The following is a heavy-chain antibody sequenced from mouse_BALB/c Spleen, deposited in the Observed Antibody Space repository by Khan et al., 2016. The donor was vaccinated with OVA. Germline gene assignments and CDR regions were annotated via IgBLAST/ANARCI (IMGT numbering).Heavy chain of an antibody. CDR1: GYSITSGYS. D-gene: IGHD1-1*01. CDR3: ARSGTTVVAYWYFDV. CDR2: INYSGST. Sequence: EVELVESGPDLVKPSQSLSLTCTVTGYSITSGYSWHWIRQFPGNKLEWMGYINYSGSTNYNQSLKSRISITRDTSKNQLFLQLNSVTTEDTATYYCARSGTTVVAYWYFDVWGPGTTVTVSS. V-gene: IGHV3-1*02. J-gene: IGHJ1*01.